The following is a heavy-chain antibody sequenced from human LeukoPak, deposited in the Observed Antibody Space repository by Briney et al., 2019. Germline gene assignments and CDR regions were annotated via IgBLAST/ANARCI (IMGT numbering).Heavy chain of an antibody. J-gene: IGHJ6*03. Sequence: GGSLRLSCAASGFTFSSYWMSWVRQAPGKELEWVANIWQDGVKKNYVDSVKGRFTISRDNAKNSLYLQMNSLRAEDTAVYYCARVYNHYMDVWGKGTTVTVSS. V-gene: IGHV3-7*01. CDR1: GFTFSSYW. CDR3: ARVYNHYMDV. CDR2: IWQDGVKK.